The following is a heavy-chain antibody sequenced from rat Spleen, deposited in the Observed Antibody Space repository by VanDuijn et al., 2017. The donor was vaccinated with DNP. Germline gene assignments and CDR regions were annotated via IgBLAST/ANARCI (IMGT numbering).Heavy chain of an antibody. Sequence: QVQLHQSGAELARPGSSVKISCKASGYTFTTYYIGWIKQTTRQGLEYIGYINMGSGGTNYNEKFKGKATLTGGKSSSTAFMQLSSLTPDDSAVYYCARQTPFYYYSSYMSPDYWGRGVMVTVSS. CDR2: INMGSGGT. CDR1: GYTFTTYY. CDR3: ARQTPFYYYSSYMSPDY. V-gene: IGHV1-43*01. D-gene: IGHD1-2*01. J-gene: IGHJ2*01.